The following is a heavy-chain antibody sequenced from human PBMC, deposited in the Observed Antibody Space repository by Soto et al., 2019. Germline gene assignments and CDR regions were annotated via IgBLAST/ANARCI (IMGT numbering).Heavy chain of an antibody. CDR3: ARDFYYDISGYVADY. Sequence: SLKSSESPAGYACTSQWMHWERQAPGQGLEWMGIINPSGGSTSYAQKFQGRVTMTRDTSTSTVCTELSSLRSEDTAVYYCARDFYYDISGYVADYWCQGTLVTVSS. CDR2: INPSGGST. J-gene: IGHJ4*02. V-gene: IGHV1-46*01. CDR1: GYACTSQW. D-gene: IGHD3-22*01.